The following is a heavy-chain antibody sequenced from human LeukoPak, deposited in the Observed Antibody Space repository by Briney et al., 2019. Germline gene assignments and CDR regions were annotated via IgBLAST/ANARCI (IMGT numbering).Heavy chain of an antibody. CDR1: GYSFTSYW. D-gene: IGHD5-18*01. J-gene: IGHJ5*02. V-gene: IGHV5-51*01. Sequence: GESLKISCKGSGYSFTSYWIGWVRQMPGKGLEWMGIIYPGDSDTRYSPSFQGQVTISANKSISTAYLQWSSLKASDTAMYYCARGQGYSYGYNWFDPWGQGTLVTASS. CDR2: IYPGDSDT. CDR3: ARGQGYSYGYNWFDP.